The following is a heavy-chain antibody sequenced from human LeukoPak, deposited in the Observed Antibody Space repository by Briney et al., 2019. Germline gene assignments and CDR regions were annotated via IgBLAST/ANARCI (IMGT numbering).Heavy chain of an antibody. CDR2: IYYSGTT. V-gene: IGHV4-39*01. D-gene: IGHD3-9*01. CDR3: ARQSPQIDFLTGYPQGNWFDP. Sequence: SETLSLTCIVSGASLSSSRYYWAWIRQFPGRRLEWIGNIYYSGTTNYNPSLKGRVTMSVDISNDRFSLKLSSVTAADTAVYYCARQSPQIDFLTGYPQGNWFDPWGQGTQVTVSS. J-gene: IGHJ5*02. CDR1: GASLSSSRYY.